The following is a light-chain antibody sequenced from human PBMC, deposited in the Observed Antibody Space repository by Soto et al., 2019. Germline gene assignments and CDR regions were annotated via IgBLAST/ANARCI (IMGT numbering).Light chain of an antibody. J-gene: IGKJ4*01. CDR1: QSVSSY. Sequence: EIVLTQSPATLSFSPGERATLSCRASQSVSSYLAWYQPKPGQAPRLLIYDASNRATGIPARFSGSGSGTDFTVTISSLEPEDFAVYYCQQRSNWPPLTFGGGTKVEIK. V-gene: IGKV3-11*01. CDR3: QQRSNWPPLT. CDR2: DAS.